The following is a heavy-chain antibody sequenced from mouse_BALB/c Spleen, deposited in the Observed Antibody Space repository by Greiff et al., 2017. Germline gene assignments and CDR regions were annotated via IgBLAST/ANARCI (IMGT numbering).Heavy chain of an antibody. Sequence: VQLQQSGTVLARPGASVKMSCKASGYTFTSYWMHWVKQRPGQGLEWIGAIYPGNSDTSYNQKFKGKAKLTAVTSTSTAYMELSSLTNEDSAVYYCTRGTTATNYFDYWGQGTTLTVSS. CDR3: TRGTTATNYFDY. CDR1: GYTFTSYW. V-gene: IGHV1-5*01. CDR2: IYPGNSDT. J-gene: IGHJ2*01. D-gene: IGHD1-2*01.